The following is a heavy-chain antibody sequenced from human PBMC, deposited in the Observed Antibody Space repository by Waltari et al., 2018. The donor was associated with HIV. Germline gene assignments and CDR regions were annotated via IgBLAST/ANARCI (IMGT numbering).Heavy chain of an antibody. J-gene: IGHJ6*02. D-gene: IGHD3-22*01. V-gene: IGHV4-34*01. CDR2: INHSGST. CDR3: AREYYYDSSGYYCERWYYYYGMDV. Sequence: SWIRQPPGKGLEWIGDINHSGSTNYNPSLKSRVTISVDTSKNQFSLKLSSVTAADTAVYYCAREYYYDSSGYYCERWYYYYGMDVWGQGTAVTVSS.